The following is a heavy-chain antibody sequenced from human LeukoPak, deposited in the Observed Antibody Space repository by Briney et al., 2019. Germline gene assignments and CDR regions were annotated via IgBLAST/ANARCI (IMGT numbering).Heavy chain of an antibody. CDR2: IGTAGDT. Sequence: GGSLRLSCAASGFTFSSYDMHWVRQAPGKGLEWVSPIGTAGDTYYPGSVKGRFTISRENAKNSLYLQMNSLRAGDTAVYYCARGTTELLWFGEPTLYYFDYWGQGTLVTVSS. CDR1: GFTFSSYD. V-gene: IGHV3-13*01. J-gene: IGHJ4*02. D-gene: IGHD3-10*01. CDR3: ARGTTELLWFGEPTLYYFDY.